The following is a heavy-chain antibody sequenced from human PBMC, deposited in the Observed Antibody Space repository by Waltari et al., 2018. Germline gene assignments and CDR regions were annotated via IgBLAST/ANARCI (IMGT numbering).Heavy chain of an antibody. Sequence: EVQLVESGGTLVQPGGSLRLSCAVSGFTFSSYWMHWVRQAPGQGLVVLARLNIDGSGKVYADSGKGRFTISRDNAKNTLYLQMNSLRADDAAVYYCARGVPDYSSLAYWGQGTLVTVSS. D-gene: IGHD4-4*01. J-gene: IGHJ4*02. CDR2: LNIDGSGK. CDR3: ARGVPDYSSLAY. V-gene: IGHV3-74*01. CDR1: GFTFSSYW.